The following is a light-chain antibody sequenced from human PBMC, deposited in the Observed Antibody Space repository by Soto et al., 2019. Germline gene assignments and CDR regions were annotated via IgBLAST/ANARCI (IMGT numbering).Light chain of an antibody. J-gene: IGLJ3*02. CDR1: SSDVGGYNY. CDR2: EVS. CDR3: AAWDDSLSGWV. V-gene: IGLV2-14*01. Sequence: QSALTQPASVSGSPGQSITISCTGTSSDVGGYNYVSWYQQHPGKGPKLMIFEVSNRPSGVSTRFSGSKSGNTASLTISGLQAEDEADYYCAAWDDSLSGWVFGGGTKLTVL.